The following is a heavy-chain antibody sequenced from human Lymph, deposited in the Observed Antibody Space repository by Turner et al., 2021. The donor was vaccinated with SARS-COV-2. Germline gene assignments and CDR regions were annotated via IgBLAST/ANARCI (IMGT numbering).Heavy chain of an antibody. D-gene: IGHD3-22*01. CDR3: TRGETIVAHYDY. V-gene: IGHV1-69*01. Sequence: QVQLVHSVAEGKKPRSSVKVSCKASGDTFSTSTISWVRQAPGEGLEWMGGIIPIFGTANYAQKFQGRVTITADEFTSTAYMELSSLRYEDTAVYDCTRGETIVAHYDYWGQGTLVTVSS. CDR2: IIPIFGTA. J-gene: IGHJ4*02. CDR1: GDTFSTST.